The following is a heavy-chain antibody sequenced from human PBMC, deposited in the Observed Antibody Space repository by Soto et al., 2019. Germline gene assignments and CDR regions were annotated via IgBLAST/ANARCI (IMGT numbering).Heavy chain of an antibody. CDR1: GFTFVDYA. D-gene: IGHD2-21*02. J-gene: IGHJ6*02. CDR2: IRSKIYGGTT. CDR3: TRYLGGNSVYYGMDV. V-gene: IGHV3-49*03. Sequence: HPGGSLRLSCTASGFTFVDYAMSWFRQAPGKGLEWVGFIRSKIYGGTTEYAASVKGRFTISRDDSKGIAYLQMNSLKTEDTAVYYCTRYLGGNSVYYGMDVWGQGTMVTVSS.